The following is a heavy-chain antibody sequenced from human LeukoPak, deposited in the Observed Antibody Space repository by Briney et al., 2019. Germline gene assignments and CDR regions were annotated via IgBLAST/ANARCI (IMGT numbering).Heavy chain of an antibody. CDR3: ARGRIAARVVDFDY. V-gene: IGHV1-2*02. D-gene: IGHD6-6*01. J-gene: IGHJ4*02. CDR2: INPNSGGT. CDR1: GYTFTGYY. Sequence: ASVKVSCKASGYTFTGYYMHWVQQAPGQGLEWMGWINPNSGGTNYAQKFQGRVTMTRDTSISTAYMELSRLRSDDTAVYYCARGRIAARVVDFDYWGQGTLVTVSS.